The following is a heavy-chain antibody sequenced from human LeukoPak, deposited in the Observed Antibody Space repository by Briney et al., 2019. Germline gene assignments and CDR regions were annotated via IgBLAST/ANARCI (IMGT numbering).Heavy chain of an antibody. CDR1: GFTFSSYS. Sequence: GGSLRLSCAASGFTFSSYSMNWVRQAPGKGLEWVSSISSSSSYIYYADSVKGRFTISRDNAKNSLYLQMNSLRAEDTAVYYCARDEVVVAANYFDCWGQGTLVTVSS. CDR3: ARDEVVVAANYFDC. D-gene: IGHD2-15*01. CDR2: ISSSSSYI. J-gene: IGHJ4*02. V-gene: IGHV3-21*01.